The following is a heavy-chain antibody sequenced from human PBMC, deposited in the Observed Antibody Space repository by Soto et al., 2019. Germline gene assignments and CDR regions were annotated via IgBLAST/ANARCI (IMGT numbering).Heavy chain of an antibody. Sequence: LRLSCAASGFTFSSYWMSWVRQAPGKGLEWVANIKQDGSEKYYVDSVKGRFTISRDNAKNSLYLQMNSLRAEDTAVYYCARVGIYYDDAFDIWGQGTMVTVSS. CDR2: IKQDGSEK. V-gene: IGHV3-7*03. D-gene: IGHD3-3*01. CDR3: ARVGIYYDDAFDI. J-gene: IGHJ3*02. CDR1: GFTFSSYW.